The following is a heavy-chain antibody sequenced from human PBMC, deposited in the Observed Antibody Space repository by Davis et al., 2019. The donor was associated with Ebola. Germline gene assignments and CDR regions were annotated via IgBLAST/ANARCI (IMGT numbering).Heavy chain of an antibody. V-gene: IGHV3-23*01. CDR3: AKKYDISTFDP. D-gene: IGHD3-9*01. J-gene: IGHJ5*02. CDR1: GFTFSTYA. CDR2: VGFSAGIT. Sequence: GESPKTPCVAPGFTFSTYAMTWVRQAPGKGLEWVAGVGFSAGITYYPDSVRGRFIISRDNSKNTLYLRVNSLRADDTAVYYCAKKYDISTFDPWDQGTLVTVSS.